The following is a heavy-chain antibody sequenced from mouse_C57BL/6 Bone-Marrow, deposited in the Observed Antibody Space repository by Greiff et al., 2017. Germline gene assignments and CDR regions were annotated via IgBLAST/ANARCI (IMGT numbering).Heavy chain of an antibody. CDR1: GFTFSSYA. J-gene: IGHJ4*01. D-gene: IGHD1-1*01. V-gene: IGHV5-4*01. CDR2: ISDGGSYT. CDR3: AREEITTVVANYAMDY. Sequence: EVQLQQSGGGLVKPGGSLKLSCAASGFTFSSYAMSWVRQTPEKRLEWVATISDGGSYTYYPDNVKGRFTISRDNAKNNLYLQMSHLKPEDTAMYYCAREEITTVVANYAMDYWGQGTSVTVSS.